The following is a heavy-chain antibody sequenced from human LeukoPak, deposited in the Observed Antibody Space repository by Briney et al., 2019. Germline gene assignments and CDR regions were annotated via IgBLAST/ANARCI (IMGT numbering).Heavy chain of an antibody. V-gene: IGHV4-31*03. D-gene: IGHD4-17*01. CDR1: GGSISSGGYY. CDR2: IYYSGST. CDR3: ARVGSLTYGDYDFDY. Sequence: SETLSLTCTVSGGSISSGGYYWSWIRQHPGKGLEWIGYIYYSGSTYYNPSLKSRVTISVDTSKNQFSLKLSSVTAADTAVYYCARVGSLTYGDYDFDYWGQGTLVTVSS. J-gene: IGHJ4*02.